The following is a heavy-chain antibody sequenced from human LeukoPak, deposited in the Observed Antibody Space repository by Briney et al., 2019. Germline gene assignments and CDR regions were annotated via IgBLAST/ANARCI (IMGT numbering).Heavy chain of an antibody. Sequence: GESLRLSCAASGFTFSSYAMNWVRQAPRKGLEWVSYISSSSSTIYYADSVKGRFTISRDDAKNSLYLQMDSLRAGDTAVYYCARDLPDSSGYFPWGQGTLVTISS. CDR1: GFTFSSYA. J-gene: IGHJ4*02. D-gene: IGHD3-22*01. V-gene: IGHV3-48*01. CDR3: ARDLPDSSGYFP. CDR2: ISSSSSTI.